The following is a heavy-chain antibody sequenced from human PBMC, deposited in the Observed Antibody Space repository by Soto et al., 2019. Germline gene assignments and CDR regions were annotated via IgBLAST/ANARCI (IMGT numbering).Heavy chain of an antibody. CDR1: GFTFSDYY. J-gene: IGHJ4*02. CDR3: ARSLRGYSGYSGY. Sequence: QVQLVESGGGLVKPGGCLRLSCAASGFTFSDYYMSWIRQAPGKGLEWVSYISSSGSDTNYGDSVKGRFTVSRDNAKNSRYLQMNSLRAEDTAVYYCARSLRGYSGYSGYWGQGTLVTVSS. D-gene: IGHD5-12*01. CDR2: ISSSGSDT. V-gene: IGHV3-11*05.